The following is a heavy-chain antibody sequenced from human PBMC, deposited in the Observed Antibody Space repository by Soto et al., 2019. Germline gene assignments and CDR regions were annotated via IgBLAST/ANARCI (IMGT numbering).Heavy chain of an antibody. Sequence: SVKVSCKASGGTFSSYAISWVRQAPGQGLEWMGGIIPIFGTANYAQKFQGRVTITADESTSTAYMELSSLRSEDTAVYYCARARYYYDSSGYYEEPIETFDYWGQGNLVTVSS. CDR1: GGTFSSYA. V-gene: IGHV1-69*13. CDR3: ARARYYYDSSGYYEEPIETFDY. D-gene: IGHD3-22*01. J-gene: IGHJ4*02. CDR2: IIPIFGTA.